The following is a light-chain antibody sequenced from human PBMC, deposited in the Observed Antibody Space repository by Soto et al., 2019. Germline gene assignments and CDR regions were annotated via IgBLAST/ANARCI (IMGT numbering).Light chain of an antibody. CDR3: QQYNSYSPTWT. J-gene: IGKJ1*01. CDR1: QSISSW. V-gene: IGKV1-5*01. Sequence: DIQMTQSPSTLSASVGDRVTITCRASQSISSWLAWYQQKPGKAPKLLIYDASSLESGVPSRFSGSGSGTEFTLTISRLQPDDFATYHCQQYNSYSPTWTFGQGTKVEIK. CDR2: DAS.